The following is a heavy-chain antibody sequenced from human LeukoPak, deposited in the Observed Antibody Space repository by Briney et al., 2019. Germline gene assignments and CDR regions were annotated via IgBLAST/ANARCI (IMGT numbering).Heavy chain of an antibody. D-gene: IGHD5-18*01. CDR1: GFTVNDY. CDR3: TRDGGYSYGPVRTFDI. CDR2: IRSKAFGGTT. V-gene: IGHV3-49*03. J-gene: IGHJ3*02. Sequence: GGSLRLSCEASGFTVNDYMSWIRQAPGKGLEWVGFIRSKAFGGTTEYAASVKGRFTISRDDSKNIAYLQMNSLKIEDTAVYYCTRDGGYSYGPVRTFDIWGQGTMVTVSS.